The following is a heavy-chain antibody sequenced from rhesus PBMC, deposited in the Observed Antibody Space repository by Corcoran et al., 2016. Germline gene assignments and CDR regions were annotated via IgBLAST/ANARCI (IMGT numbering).Heavy chain of an antibody. Sequence: QVQLQESGPGLVKPSETLSITCTVAGYSISSRLCNWVRQPPGQGREWIGRISGSDVRTEYNPSLKSRVTIATDTSKNQVSLNLNSVTAADTAVYFCAKNRGIGWFGYGLDSWGQGVLVTVSS. D-gene: IGHD6-31*01. CDR2: ISGSDVRT. CDR1: GYSISSRL. J-gene: IGHJ6*01. V-gene: IGHV4-173*01. CDR3: AKNRGIGWFGYGLDS.